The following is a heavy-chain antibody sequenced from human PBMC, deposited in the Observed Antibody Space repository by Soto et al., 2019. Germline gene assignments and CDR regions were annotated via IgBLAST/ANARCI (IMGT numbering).Heavy chain of an antibody. Sequence: SETLYITFTVSDYSVSSGSSSWSWIRQPPGKGLEWIGYIYYSGSTNYNPSLKSRVTISVDTSKNQFSLKLSSVTAADKAVYYCARGKDYFDYWGQGTLVTVSS. J-gene: IGHJ4*02. CDR3: ARGKDYFDY. V-gene: IGHV4-61*01. CDR1: DYSVSSGSSS. CDR2: IYYSGST.